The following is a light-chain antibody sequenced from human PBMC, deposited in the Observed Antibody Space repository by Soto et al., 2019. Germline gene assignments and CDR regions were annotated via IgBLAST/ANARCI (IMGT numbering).Light chain of an antibody. Sequence: DIQMTQSPSPLSASVGERVTITCRASQDISNYLNWYQQRPGKAPNLLIYDASNLERGVPSRFSGTRSGTHFTVAITSLQPGGVATYYCQQSDSLPIPFGQGTRLEI. J-gene: IGKJ5*01. CDR1: QDISNY. CDR2: DAS. CDR3: QQSDSLPIP. V-gene: IGKV1-33*01.